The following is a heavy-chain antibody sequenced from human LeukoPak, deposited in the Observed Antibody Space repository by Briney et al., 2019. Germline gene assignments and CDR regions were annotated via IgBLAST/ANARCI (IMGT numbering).Heavy chain of an antibody. CDR3: ARGVKGLRGAFDI. V-gene: IGHV4-31*03. Sequence: SETLSLTCTVSGGSISSGVYYWSWIRQHPGKGLEWIGYTYYSGSTYSNPSLKSRLTMSVDISKNQFSLKLSSVTAADTAVYYCARGVKGLRGAFDIWGQGTMVTVSS. CDR2: TYYSGST. D-gene: IGHD3-10*01. CDR1: GGSISSGVYY. J-gene: IGHJ3*02.